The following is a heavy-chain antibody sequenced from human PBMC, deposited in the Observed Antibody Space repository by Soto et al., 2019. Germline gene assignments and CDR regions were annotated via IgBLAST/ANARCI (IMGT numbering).Heavy chain of an antibody. J-gene: IGHJ4*02. CDR2: ISGSGGST. Sequence: GGSLRLSCTASGFTFSSYAMSWVLQAPGKGLTWVSGISGSGGSTYYADSVKGRFTISRDKSKNTLYLQMNSLRAEDKAVYYCAKDSGYDYFDYWGQGPLVSVSS. CDR3: AKDSGYDYFDY. CDR1: GFTFSSYA. D-gene: IGHD3-22*01. V-gene: IGHV3-23*01.